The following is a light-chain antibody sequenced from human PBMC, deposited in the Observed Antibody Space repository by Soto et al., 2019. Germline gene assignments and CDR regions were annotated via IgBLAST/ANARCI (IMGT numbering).Light chain of an antibody. Sequence: DIQMTQSPSSLSASVGDRVTIACRASQSINIYLSWYQQEPGKAPKLLMYDASSLQSGVPSRFSGSGSGTHFTLTSSSLQREDFATYYCQQNYRTPLTFGGGTKVEIK. CDR3: QQNYRTPLT. CDR1: QSINIY. V-gene: IGKV1-39*01. J-gene: IGKJ4*01. CDR2: DAS.